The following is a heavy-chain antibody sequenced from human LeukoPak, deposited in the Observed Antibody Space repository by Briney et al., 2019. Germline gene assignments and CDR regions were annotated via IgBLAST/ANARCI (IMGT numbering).Heavy chain of an antibody. CDR2: IYYSGST. CDR1: GGSIISYY. J-gene: IGHJ4*02. D-gene: IGHD3-3*01. Sequence: PSETLSLTCTVSGGSIISYYWSWIRQPPGKGLEWIGYIYYSGSTNYNPSLKSRVTISVDTSKNQFSLKVNSVTAADTAVYYCAREGGFYRPLDYSGQGTLVTVSS. CDR3: AREGGFYRPLDY. V-gene: IGHV4-59*12.